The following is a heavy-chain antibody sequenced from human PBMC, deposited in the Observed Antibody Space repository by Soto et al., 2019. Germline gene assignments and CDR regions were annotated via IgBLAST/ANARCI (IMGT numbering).Heavy chain of an antibody. Sequence: ASVKVSFKASGYTFTSNDIYWMRQATGQGLECMGWMNPNSGETRYAPKFQDRVIMTTNTSIYTAYLELTRLTSADTAVYYCARGRPGGGVKRSWFDPWGQGTLVTVSS. CDR3: ARGRPGGGVKRSWFDP. V-gene: IGHV1-8*01. D-gene: IGHD2-8*02. J-gene: IGHJ5*02. CDR1: GYTFTSND. CDR2: MNPNSGET.